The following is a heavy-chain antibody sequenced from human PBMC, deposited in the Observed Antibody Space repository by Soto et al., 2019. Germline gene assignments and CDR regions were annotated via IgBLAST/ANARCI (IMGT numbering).Heavy chain of an antibody. V-gene: IGHV1-18*01. CDR1: GYTFTGYG. J-gene: IGHJ6*02. CDR2: ISAYNGNT. Sequence: GASVKVSCKASGYTFTGYGISWVRQAPGQGLEWMGWISAYNGNTNYAQKLQGRVTMTTDTSTSTAYMELRSLRSDDTAVYYCARDGSGWGYYYYGMDVWGQGTTVTVSS. CDR3: ARDGSGWGYYYYGMDV. D-gene: IGHD6-19*01.